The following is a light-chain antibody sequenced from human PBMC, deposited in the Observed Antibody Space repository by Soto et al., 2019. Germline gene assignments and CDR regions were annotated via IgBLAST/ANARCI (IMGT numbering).Light chain of an antibody. CDR2: GAS. Sequence: EVVLTQSPGTLSFYPGERATLSCRASQSVSSGYLVWYQQKPGQAPRLLIYGASTRATGIPDRFSGSGSGTDFTLTIRRLEPEDFAVYYCQHYGDSLWTFGQGTKVEIK. V-gene: IGKV3-20*01. CDR1: QSVSSGY. J-gene: IGKJ1*01. CDR3: QHYGDSLWT.